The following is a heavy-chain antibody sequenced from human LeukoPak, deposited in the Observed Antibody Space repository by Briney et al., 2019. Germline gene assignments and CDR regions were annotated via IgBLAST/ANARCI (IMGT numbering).Heavy chain of an antibody. Sequence: GASVKVSCKASGYTFTIYGISWVRQAPGQGLEWMGWISAYNGNTDYAQKLQGRVTMNTDTAPSTAYMQLGSLRPDDTAGQHSCEAYYAYGDYKRDYWRQGTRVTVSA. CDR1: GYTFTIYG. V-gene: IGHV1-18*01. D-gene: IGHD4-17*01. CDR3: CEAYYAYGDYKRDY. J-gene: IGHJ4*02. CDR2: ISAYNGNT.